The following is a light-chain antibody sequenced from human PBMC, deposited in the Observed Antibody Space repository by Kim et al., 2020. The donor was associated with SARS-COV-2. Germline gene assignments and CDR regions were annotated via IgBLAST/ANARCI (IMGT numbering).Light chain of an antibody. J-gene: IGKJ4*01. CDR1: QSVLYSSNNKNY. CDR2: WAS. V-gene: IGKV4-1*01. CDR3: QQYYSTLT. Sequence: RATMNCKSSQSVLYSSNNKNYLAWYQQKPGQPPKLLIYWASTRESGVPDRFGGSGSGTDFTLTISSLQAEDVAIYYCQQYYSTLTFGGGTKVDIK.